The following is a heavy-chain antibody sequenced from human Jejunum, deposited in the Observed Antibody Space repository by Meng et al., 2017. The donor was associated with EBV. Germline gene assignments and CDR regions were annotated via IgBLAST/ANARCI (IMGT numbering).Heavy chain of an antibody. J-gene: IGHJ4*02. Sequence: LQGQGPGPGKPSETLPLTCKVAGGSARTASYYWSWIRQSPGKGLEWIGYIYYSGNTNYNPSLKSRATITVDTSKNQFSLKLSSVTAADTAVYYCARVVDYYERSGYPDFWGQGTLVTVSS. CDR2: IYYSGNT. V-gene: IGHV4-61*01. D-gene: IGHD3-22*01. CDR3: ARVVDYYERSGYPDF. CDR1: GGSARTASYY.